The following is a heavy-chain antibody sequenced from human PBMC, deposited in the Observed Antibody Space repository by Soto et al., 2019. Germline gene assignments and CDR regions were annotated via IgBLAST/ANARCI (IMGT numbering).Heavy chain of an antibody. CDR2: ISPYNGNR. V-gene: IGHV1-18*04. CDR1: GYAFLNYG. J-gene: IGHJ4*02. CDR3: ARDFGDLTGNVVKGDIDC. D-gene: IGHD3-9*01. Sequence: QAPLVQSGAEVSKPGASVKVSCKASGYAFLNYGISWVRQAPGQGLEWMGWISPYNGNRNSAEDFQGRLSLTTDTSTTTAYMELRGLRPDDTAVYFCARDFGDLTGNVVKGDIDCWGQGTLVTVSP.